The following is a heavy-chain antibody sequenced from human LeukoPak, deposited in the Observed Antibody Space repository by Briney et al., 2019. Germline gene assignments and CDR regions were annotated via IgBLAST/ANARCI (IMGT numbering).Heavy chain of an antibody. CDR3: ARGLFWSGYYTMYYFDY. CDR1: GDSISSYY. D-gene: IGHD3-3*01. CDR2: IYYSGST. J-gene: IGHJ4*02. Sequence: SETLSLTCTVSGDSISSYYWSWIRQPPGKGLEWIGYIYYSGSTNYNPSLKSRVTISVDTSKNQFSLKLSSVTAADTAVYYCARGLFWSGYYTMYYFDYWGQGTLVTVSS. V-gene: IGHV4-59*01.